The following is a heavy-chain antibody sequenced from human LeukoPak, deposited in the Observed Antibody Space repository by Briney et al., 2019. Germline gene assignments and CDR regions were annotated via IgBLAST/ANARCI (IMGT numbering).Heavy chain of an antibody. CDR1: GFKFNIYT. J-gene: IGHJ4*02. CDR3: ARDLRPSGSFYQSDY. Sequence: GGSLRLSCAASGFKFNIYTMNWVRQAPGKGLEWVSSISSSSSYISYADSVKGRFTLSRDNAQNSLYLQMNSLRVEDTAVYYCARDLRPSGSFYQSDYWGQGTLVTVSS. CDR2: ISSSSSYI. D-gene: IGHD1-26*01. V-gene: IGHV3-21*01.